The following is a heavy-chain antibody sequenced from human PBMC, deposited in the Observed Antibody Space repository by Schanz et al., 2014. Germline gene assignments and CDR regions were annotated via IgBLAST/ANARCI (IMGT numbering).Heavy chain of an antibody. Sequence: VQLLQFGGGVVQPGGSLGLSCVVSGFTVSSDHMSWVRQAPGKGLEWVSTIYASGATYYADSVKRRFTISRDISKNTLHLQVTSLRAEDTAIYYCARDGNYYGSRNYYKTPYYVDYWGQGTLVTVSS. J-gene: IGHJ4*02. D-gene: IGHD3-10*01. CDR1: GFTVSSDH. CDR3: ARDGNYYGSRNYYKTPYYVDY. CDR2: IYASGAT. V-gene: IGHV3-66*01.